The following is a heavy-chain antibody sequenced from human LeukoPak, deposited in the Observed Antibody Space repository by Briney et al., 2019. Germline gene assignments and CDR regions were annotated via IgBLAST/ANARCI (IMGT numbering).Heavy chain of an antibody. D-gene: IGHD2-2*01. J-gene: IGHJ3*02. CDR3: ARVVVRSFDAFDI. CDR2: IYQSGST. V-gene: IGHV4-30-2*01. CDR1: AVSISNGGYS. Sequence: SETLSLTCAVSAVSISNGGYSWSWIRQPPGKGLEWIGYIYQSGSTYYNPSLKSRVTISVDRSKNQFSLKLNSVTAADTAVYYCARVVVRSFDAFDIWGQGTMVTLSS.